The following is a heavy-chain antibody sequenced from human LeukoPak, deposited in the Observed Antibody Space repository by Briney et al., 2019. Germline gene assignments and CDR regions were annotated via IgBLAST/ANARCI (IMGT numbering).Heavy chain of an antibody. V-gene: IGHV3-23*01. CDR2: ISGSGGST. D-gene: IGHD2-8*02. CDR3: ATYRQVLLPFES. Sequence: PGGSLRLSCAASGFTFSSYAMSWVRQAPGKGLEWVSAISGSGGSTYYADSVKGRFTISRDNSTNTLYLQMNSLRAEDTAVYYCATYRQVLLPFESWGQGTLVTVSS. J-gene: IGHJ4*02. CDR1: GFTFSSYA.